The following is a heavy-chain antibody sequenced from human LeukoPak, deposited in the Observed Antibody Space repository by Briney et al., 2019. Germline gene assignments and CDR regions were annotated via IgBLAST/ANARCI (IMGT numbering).Heavy chain of an antibody. CDR1: GYTFTGYY. CDR2: IYPRDGSI. J-gene: IGHJ4*02. V-gene: IGHV1-46*01. Sequence: ASVKVSCKASGYTFTGYYMHWVRQAPGQGLEWMGMIYPRDGSISYAQKFQGRVTVTRDTSTSTVHMELSGLRSEDTAVYYCARDQEGFDYWGQGTLVTVSS. CDR3: ARDQEGFDY.